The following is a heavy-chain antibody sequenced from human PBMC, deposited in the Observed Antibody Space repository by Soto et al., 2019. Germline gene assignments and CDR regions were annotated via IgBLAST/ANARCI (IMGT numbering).Heavy chain of an antibody. Sequence: GGSLRLSCAASGFTFSSYEMNWVRQAPGKGLEWVSYISSSGSTIYYADSVKGRFTISRDNAKNSLYLQMNSLRAEDTAVYYCARDDDSRGGYDFWSGRQPLVYYYYGMDVWGQGTTVTVSS. J-gene: IGHJ6*02. CDR3: ARDDDSRGGYDFWSGRQPLVYYYYGMDV. D-gene: IGHD3-3*01. V-gene: IGHV3-48*03. CDR2: ISSSGSTI. CDR1: GFTFSSYE.